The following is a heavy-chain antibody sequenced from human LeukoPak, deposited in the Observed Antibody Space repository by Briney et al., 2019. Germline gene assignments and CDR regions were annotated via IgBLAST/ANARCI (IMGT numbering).Heavy chain of an antibody. V-gene: IGHV1-8*01. CDR3: ARGRLNGNVDF. Sequence: WASVEVSCKTSGYTFTGYDINWVRQAAGQGFEWMGWMHPNSGDTGYAHNLQGRITITRDSSTATVFMELSSLRSEDTAMYYCARGRLNGNVDFWGQGTLVTVSS. CDR1: GYTFTGYD. J-gene: IGHJ4*02. CDR2: MHPNSGDT. D-gene: IGHD1-20*01.